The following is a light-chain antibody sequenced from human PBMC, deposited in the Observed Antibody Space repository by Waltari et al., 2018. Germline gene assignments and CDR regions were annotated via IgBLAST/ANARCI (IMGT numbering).Light chain of an antibody. J-gene: IGKJ2*01. CDR1: QSLLYSSNNRNY. CDR2: GAS. V-gene: IGKV4-1*01. CDR3: QQYHSSPYT. Sequence: DIVLTQSPDSLAVSLGERAPFNCRSSQSLLYSSNNRNYLAWYQQKPGQPPKPLIYGASSRQIGVPGRFRGSGSGTDFSLTISSLQAEDVAIYYCQQYHSSPYTFGRGTKLEIK.